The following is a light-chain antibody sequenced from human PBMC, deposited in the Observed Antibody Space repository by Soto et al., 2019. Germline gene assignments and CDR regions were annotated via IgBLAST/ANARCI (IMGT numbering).Light chain of an antibody. CDR1: NSDVGGYNF. Sequence: QSALTQPPSASGSPGQSVTISCTGTNSDVGGYNFVSWYQQHPGKAPKLLLFQVTKRPSGVPDHFSGSKSGNTASLTVSGLQADDEADYYCSSYAGSNFYVFGTGTKLTVL. CDR2: QVT. V-gene: IGLV2-8*01. CDR3: SSYAGSNFYV. J-gene: IGLJ1*01.